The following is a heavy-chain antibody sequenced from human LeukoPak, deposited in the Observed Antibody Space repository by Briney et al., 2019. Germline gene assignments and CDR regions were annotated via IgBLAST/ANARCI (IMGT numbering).Heavy chain of an antibody. CDR3: VREGPRGLAFDI. CDR1: EFTFRSRD. Sequence: GGSLRLSCAASEFTFRSRDMSWVRQAPGKGLEWVSGISGSGGSTFYADSVKGRFTISRDNSKNTLYLQMNGLRVEDTAVYYCVREGPRGLAFDIWGQGTMVTVSS. V-gene: IGHV3-23*01. J-gene: IGHJ3*02. CDR2: ISGSGGST.